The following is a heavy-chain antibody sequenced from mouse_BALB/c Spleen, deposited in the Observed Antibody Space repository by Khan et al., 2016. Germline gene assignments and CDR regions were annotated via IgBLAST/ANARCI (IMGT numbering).Heavy chain of an antibody. V-gene: IGHV14-4*02. CDR2: IDPANGDT. CDR3: NAGGDFDY. CDR1: GFNIKDYY. J-gene: IGHJ2*01. Sequence: VRLQQSGAELVRSGASVKLSCTASGFNIKDYYMHWVKQRPEQGLEWIGWIDPANGDTEYAPKFQGKATMTADTSSNTAYLQLSSLTSEDTAVYYCNAGGDFDYWGQGTTLTVSS.